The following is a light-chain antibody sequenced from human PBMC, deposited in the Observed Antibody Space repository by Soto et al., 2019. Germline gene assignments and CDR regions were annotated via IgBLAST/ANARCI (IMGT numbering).Light chain of an antibody. CDR1: QSVSSSY. CDR2: GAS. CDR3: QHYGSSLWT. Sequence: EIVLTQSPGTLSLSPGERATLSCRASQSVSSSYLAWYQQKPGQAPRLLIYGASSRATGIPDRFSGSGSGTDFTLTISRLEPEDFALYYCQHYGSSLWTFGQGTKMEIK. V-gene: IGKV3-20*01. J-gene: IGKJ1*01.